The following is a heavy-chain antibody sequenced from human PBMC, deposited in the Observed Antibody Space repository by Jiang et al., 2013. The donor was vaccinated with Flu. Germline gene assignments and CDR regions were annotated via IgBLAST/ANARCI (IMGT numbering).Heavy chain of an antibody. CDR1: GGTFSSYA. D-gene: IGHD3-22*01. Sequence: GAEVKKPGSSVKVSCKAPGGTFSSYAISWVRQAPGQGLEWMGGIIPILGIANYAQKFQGRVTITADKSTSTAYMELSSLRSEDTAVYYCASRSYDSSGYYQFQHWGQGTLVTVSS. CDR3: ASRSYDSSGYYQFQH. CDR2: IIPILGIA. V-gene: IGHV1-69*10. J-gene: IGHJ1*01.